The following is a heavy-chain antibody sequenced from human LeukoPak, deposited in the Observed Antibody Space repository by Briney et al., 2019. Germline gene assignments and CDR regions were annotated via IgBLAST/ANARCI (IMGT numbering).Heavy chain of an antibody. D-gene: IGHD5-18*01. CDR2: IIPIFGTA. CDR1: GGTFSSYA. J-gene: IGHJ3*02. Sequence: ASVKVSCKASGGTFSSYAISWVRQAPGRGLEWMGGIIPIFGTANYAQKFQGRVTITADESTSTAYMELSSLRSEDTAVYYCASTDTAMVIAGAFDIWGQGTMVTVSS. CDR3: ASTDTAMVIAGAFDI. V-gene: IGHV1-69*13.